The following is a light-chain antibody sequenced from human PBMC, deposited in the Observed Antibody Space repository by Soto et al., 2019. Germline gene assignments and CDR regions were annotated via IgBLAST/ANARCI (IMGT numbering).Light chain of an antibody. CDR2: EVS. CDR3: SSYTSSSTYV. J-gene: IGLJ1*01. CDR1: SSDVGGYNY. Sequence: QSALTQPASVSGSPGQSITISCTGTSSDVGGYNYVSWYQQHPGKAPKLMIYEVSNRPSGVSNRFSGSKSGNTASLTISGIQAEDEADYYCSSYTSSSTYVFGTGTQLTVL. V-gene: IGLV2-14*01.